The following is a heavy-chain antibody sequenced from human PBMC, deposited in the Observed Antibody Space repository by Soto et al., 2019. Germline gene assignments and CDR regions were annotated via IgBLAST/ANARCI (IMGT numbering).Heavy chain of an antibody. D-gene: IGHD6-13*01. Sequence: SETLSLTCTVSCVSISSYYWSWIRQPPGKGLEWIGYIYYSGSTNYNPSLKSRVTISVDTSKNQFSLKLSSVTAADTAVYYCARGWGAERPVAAAGSLNYYYYGMDVWGQGTTVTVSS. CDR1: CVSISSYY. CDR3: ARGWGAERPVAAAGSLNYYYYGMDV. V-gene: IGHV4-59*13. J-gene: IGHJ6*02. CDR2: IYYSGST.